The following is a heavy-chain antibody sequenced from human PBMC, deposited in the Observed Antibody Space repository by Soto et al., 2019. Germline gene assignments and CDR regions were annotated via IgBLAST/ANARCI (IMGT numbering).Heavy chain of an antibody. Sequence: SVKVSCKASGGTFSSYAISWVRQAPGQGLEWMGGIIPIFGTANYAQKFQGRVTITADESTSTAYMELSSLRSEDTAVYYCARVEDIVVVPAATGIYYYYYGMDVWGQGTTVTVSS. V-gene: IGHV1-69*13. CDR1: GGTFSSYA. CDR2: IIPIFGTA. J-gene: IGHJ6*02. D-gene: IGHD2-2*01. CDR3: ARVEDIVVVPAATGIYYYYYGMDV.